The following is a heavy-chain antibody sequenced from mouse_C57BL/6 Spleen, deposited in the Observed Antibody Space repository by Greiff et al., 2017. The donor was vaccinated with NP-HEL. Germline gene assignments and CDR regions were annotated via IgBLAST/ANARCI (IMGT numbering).Heavy chain of an antibody. Sequence: VQLQQSVAELVRPGASVKLSCTASGFNIKNTYMHWVKQRPEQGLEWIGRIDPANGNTKYTPKFQGKATLTADTSSNTAYLQLSSLTTEDAASYYCAREGDGCCEFADWGKGTLVTVSA. J-gene: IGHJ3*01. CDR1: GFNIKNTY. CDR2: IDPANGNT. D-gene: IGHD2-3*01. V-gene: IGHV14-3*01. CDR3: AREGDGCCEFAD.